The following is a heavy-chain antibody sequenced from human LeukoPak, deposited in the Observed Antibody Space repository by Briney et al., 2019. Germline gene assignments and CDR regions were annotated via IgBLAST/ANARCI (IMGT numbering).Heavy chain of an antibody. J-gene: IGHJ4*02. CDR2: IYPGDSDI. CDR3: ARGLYCSGGSCRFDY. CDR1: GYSFTSSW. V-gene: IGHV5-51*01. Sequence: GESLKIPCEGSGYSFTSSWIGWVRRMPGKGLEWMGIIYPGDSDIRYSPSFQGQVTISADKSITTAYLQWSSLKASDTAIYYCARGLYCSGGSCRFDYWGQGTLVTVSS. D-gene: IGHD2-15*01.